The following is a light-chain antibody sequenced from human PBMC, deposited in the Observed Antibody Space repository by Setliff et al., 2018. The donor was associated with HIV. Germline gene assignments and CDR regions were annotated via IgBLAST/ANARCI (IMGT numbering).Light chain of an antibody. CDR1: SSDVGENNY. V-gene: IGLV2-11*01. CDR2: DVN. J-gene: IGLJ2*01. CDR3: QSYDSSLSGRVV. Sequence: QSALTQPRSVSGSPGQSVTISCTGTSSDVGENNYVSWYQDHPGKAPKLMIYDVNKRPSGVPDRFSGSKSGTSASLAITGLQAEDEADYYCQSYDSSLSGRVVFGGGTQLTVL.